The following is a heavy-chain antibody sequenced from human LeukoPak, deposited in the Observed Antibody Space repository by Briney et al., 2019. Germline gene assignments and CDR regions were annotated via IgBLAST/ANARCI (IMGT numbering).Heavy chain of an antibody. Sequence: GGSLRLSCAASGFTFSTYTMHWVRQAPGKGLEWVAVISYDGNNKYYADSVKGRFTISRDNSKNTLYLQMNSLRADHTALYYCARGAGGGHFDYWGQGTLVTVSS. CDR1: GFTFSTYT. CDR3: ARGAGGGHFDY. D-gene: IGHD3-16*01. CDR2: ISYDGNNK. J-gene: IGHJ4*02. V-gene: IGHV3-30-3*01.